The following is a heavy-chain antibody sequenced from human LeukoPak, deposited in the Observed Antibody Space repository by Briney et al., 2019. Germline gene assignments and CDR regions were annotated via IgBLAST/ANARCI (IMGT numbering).Heavy chain of an antibody. J-gene: IGHJ4*02. V-gene: IGHV3-23*01. CDR1: GFTFDSYA. D-gene: IGHD3-22*01. CDR3: AKGYYGNYFDY. CDR2: ISDSGSDA. Sequence: GGSLRLSCAASGFTFDSYAMNWVRQAPGKGLEWLAVISDSGSDAYYAGSVKGRFTISRDNSKNTLYVQMNSLRAEDTAVYYCAKGYYGNYFDYLGQGTLVTVSS.